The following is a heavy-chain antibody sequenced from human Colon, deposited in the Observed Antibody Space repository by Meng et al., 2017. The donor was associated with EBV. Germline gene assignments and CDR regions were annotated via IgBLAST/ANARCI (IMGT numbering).Heavy chain of an antibody. CDR3: ARASYGSGSPLGESWFDP. D-gene: IGHD3-10*01. V-gene: IGHV4-31*03. Sequence: LLQMCPGLLTPSQALSLPCTGVGRSSTSGGYYWSWIRQYPGKGLEWIGYIHSSGSTYYNPSLRSRLNISVDTSKIQFSLKLSSVTAAVTAVYYCARASYGSGSPLGESWFDPWGRGTLVTVSS. J-gene: IGHJ5*02. CDR2: IHSSGST. CDR1: GRSSTSGGYY.